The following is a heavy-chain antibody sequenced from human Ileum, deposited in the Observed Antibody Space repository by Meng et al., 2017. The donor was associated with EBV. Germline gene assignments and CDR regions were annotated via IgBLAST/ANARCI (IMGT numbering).Heavy chain of an antibody. CDR1: GDSISNEHW. D-gene: IGHD2-8*01. Sequence: QEERQESGAGLVGPSGTLSLTCSVSGDSISNEHWWSWVRQSPGKGLEWIGEIHHTRGPNYNPSLKSRVIISVDKSNNHFSLRLSAVTAADTAVYYCASNGAFSLDHWGQGTLVTVSS. J-gene: IGHJ4*02. CDR2: IHHTRGP. V-gene: IGHV4-4*02. CDR3: ASNGAFSLDH.